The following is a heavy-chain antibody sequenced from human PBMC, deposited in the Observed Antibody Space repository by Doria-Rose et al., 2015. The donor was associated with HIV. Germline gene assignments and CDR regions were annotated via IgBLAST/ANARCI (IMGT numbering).Heavy chain of an antibody. D-gene: IGHD6-13*01. CDR3: ARIKSSRWYHKYYFDF. V-gene: IGHV2-26*01. Sequence: QVTLKESGPVLVKPTETLTLTCTVSGVSLSSPGMGVSWIRQPPGQALEWLAYIFSDDERSYRTSLKSRLTMSRGTSKSQVVLTMTDMDPVDTATYYCARIKSSRWYHKYYFDFWGQGTLVIVSA. CDR2: IFSDDER. J-gene: IGHJ4*02. CDR1: GVSLSSPGMG.